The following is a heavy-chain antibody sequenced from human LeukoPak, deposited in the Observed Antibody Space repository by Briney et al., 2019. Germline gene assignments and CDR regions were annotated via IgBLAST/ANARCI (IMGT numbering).Heavy chain of an antibody. D-gene: IGHD4-23*01. V-gene: IGHV3-23*01. CDR2: ISGSGDST. CDR3: VRGNDYGGPHY. CDR1: GFTFSSYA. J-gene: IGHJ4*02. Sequence: PGGSLRLSCAASGFTFSSYAMSWVRQAPGKGLEWVSAISGSGDSTYYGDSVKGRFTISRDNSKNTLYLQMNSLRAEDTAVYYCVRGNDYGGPHYWGQGTLVTVSS.